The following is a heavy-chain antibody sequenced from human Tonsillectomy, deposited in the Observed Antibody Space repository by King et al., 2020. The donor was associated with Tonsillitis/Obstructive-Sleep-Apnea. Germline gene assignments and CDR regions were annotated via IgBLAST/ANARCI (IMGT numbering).Heavy chain of an antibody. D-gene: IGHD1-26*01. V-gene: IGHV4-59*01. CDR2: IYYSGSA. CDR1: GGSISSYY. CDR3: VREWVGDTIAFDI. Sequence: QLQESGPGLVKPSETLSLTCTVSGGSISSYYWSWVRPPPGKGLEWIGYIYYSGSANYNPSLKSRVTISVDTSKNQFSLKLSSVTAADTAVYYCVREWVGDTIAFDIWGQRTMGTFAS. J-gene: IGHJ3*02.